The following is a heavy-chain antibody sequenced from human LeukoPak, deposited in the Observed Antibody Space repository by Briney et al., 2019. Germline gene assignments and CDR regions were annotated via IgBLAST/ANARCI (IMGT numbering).Heavy chain of an antibody. V-gene: IGHV4-30-4*08. J-gene: IGHJ4*02. D-gene: IGHD6-13*01. CDR2: IYYSGST. CDR3: ARAGRAAAGTGDY. CDR1: GGSISSGDYY. Sequence: PSETLSLTCTVSGGSISSGDYYWGWIRQPPGKGLEWIGYIYYSGSTYYNPSLKSRVTISVDTSKNQFSLKLSSVTAADTAVYYCARAGRAAAGTGDYWGQGTLVTVSS.